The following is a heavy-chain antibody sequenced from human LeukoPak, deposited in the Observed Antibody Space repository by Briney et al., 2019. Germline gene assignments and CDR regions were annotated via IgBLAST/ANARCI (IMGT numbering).Heavy chain of an antibody. D-gene: IGHD2-2*01. J-gene: IGHJ3*02. CDR1: GGTFSSYA. CDR2: IIPIFGTA. V-gene: IGHV1-69*05. CDR3: ARYLPAVDAFDI. Sequence: GASVKVSCXASGGTFSSYAISWVRPAPGQGLEWMGGIIPIFGTANYAQKFQGRVTITTDESTSAAYMELSSLRSEDTAVYYCARYLPAVDAFDIWGQGTMVTVSS.